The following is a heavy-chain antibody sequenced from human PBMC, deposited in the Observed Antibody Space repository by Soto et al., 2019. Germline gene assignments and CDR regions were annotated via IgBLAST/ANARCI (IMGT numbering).Heavy chain of an antibody. CDR2: ISAYNGNT. D-gene: IGHD3-10*01. CDR3: AGVRKVPPPPNFDY. V-gene: IGHV1-18*01. Sequence: ASVKVSCKASGYTFTSYGISWVRQAPGQGLEWMGWISAYNGNTNYAQKLQGRVTMTTDTSTSTAYMELRSLRSDDTAVYYCAGVRKVPPPPNFDYWGQGTLVTVSS. CDR1: GYTFTSYG. J-gene: IGHJ4*02.